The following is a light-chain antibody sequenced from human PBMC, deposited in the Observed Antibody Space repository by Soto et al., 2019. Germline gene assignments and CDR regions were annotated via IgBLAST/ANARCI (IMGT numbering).Light chain of an antibody. CDR3: QTWGTGPAV. Sequence: QSVLTQSPSASASLGASVNLTCTLSSGHNSYAIAWHQQQPEKGPRYLMNLNSDGSHTKGDGIPDRFSGSSSGAERYLTISSLQSEDEADYYCQTWGTGPAVFGGGTQLTVL. CDR1: SGHNSYA. V-gene: IGLV4-69*01. J-gene: IGLJ7*01. CDR2: LNSDGSH.